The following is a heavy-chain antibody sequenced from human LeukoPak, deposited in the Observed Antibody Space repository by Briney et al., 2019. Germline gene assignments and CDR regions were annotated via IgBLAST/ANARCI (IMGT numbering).Heavy chain of an antibody. CDR3: ARENSSGWYRTIDY. V-gene: IGHV4-39*02. Sequence: SETLSLTCTVSGGSISSSSYYWGWIRQPPGKGLEWMRSIYYSGSTYYNPSLKSRVTISVDTSKNQFSLKLSSVTAADTAVYYCARENSSGWYRTIDYWGQGTLVTVSS. CDR2: IYYSGST. D-gene: IGHD6-19*01. J-gene: IGHJ4*02. CDR1: GGSISSSSYY.